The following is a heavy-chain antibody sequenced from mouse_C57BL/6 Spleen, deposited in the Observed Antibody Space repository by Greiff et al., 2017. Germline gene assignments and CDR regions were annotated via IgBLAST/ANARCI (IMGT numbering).Heavy chain of an antibody. J-gene: IGHJ2*01. CDR2: IDPEDGDT. CDR1: GFNIKDYY. CDR3: TVYYYGSSTGY. V-gene: IGHV14-1*01. D-gene: IGHD1-1*01. Sequence: VQLQQSGAELVRPGASVKLSCTASGFNIKDYYMHWVKQRPEQGLEWIGRIDPEDGDTEYAPKFQGKATMTADTSSNTAYLQLSSLTSEDTAVYYCTVYYYGSSTGYWGQGTTRTVSA.